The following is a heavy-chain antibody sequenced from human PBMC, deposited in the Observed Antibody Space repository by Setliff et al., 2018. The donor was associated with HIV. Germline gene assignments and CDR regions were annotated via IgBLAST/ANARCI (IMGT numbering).Heavy chain of an antibody. CDR2: IYHSGSA. J-gene: IGHJ4*02. CDR1: GYSISSGYY. D-gene: IGHD3-10*01. Sequence: PSETLSLTCTVSGYSISSGYYWGWIRQPPGKGLEWIGSIYHSGSATYNPSLKSRVTISIDTSKSQFSLKLSSATAADTAVYFCVGRFGLVQILYFDYWGQGMLVTVS. V-gene: IGHV4-38-2*02. CDR3: VGRFGLVQILYFDY.